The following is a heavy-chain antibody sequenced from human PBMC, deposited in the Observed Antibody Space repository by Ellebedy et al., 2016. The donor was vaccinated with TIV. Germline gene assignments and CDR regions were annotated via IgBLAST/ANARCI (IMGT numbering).Heavy chain of an antibody. CDR1: GGSISSYY. CDR2: IYYSGST. Sequence: MPSETLSLTCTVSGGSISSYYWSWIRQPPGKGLEWIGYIYYSGSTNYNPSLKSRVTISVDTSKNQFSLKRSSVTAADTAVYYCARGGSHYSYFDYWGQGTLVTVSS. CDR3: ARGGSHYSYFDY. V-gene: IGHV4-59*01. D-gene: IGHD1-26*01. J-gene: IGHJ4*02.